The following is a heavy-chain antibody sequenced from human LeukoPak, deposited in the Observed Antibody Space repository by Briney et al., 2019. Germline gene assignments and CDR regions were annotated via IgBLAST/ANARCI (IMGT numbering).Heavy chain of an antibody. D-gene: IGHD5-24*01. CDR2: IYYSGST. V-gene: IGHV4-39*07. CDR1: GGSISSSSYY. CDR3: ARGQVEMATPRYYYYYMDV. Sequence: SETLSLTCTVSGGSISSSSYYWGWIRQPPGKGLEWIGSIYYSGSTYYNPTLKSRVTISVDTSKNQFSLKLSSVTAADTAVYYCARGQVEMATPRYYYYYMDVWGKGTTVTVSS. J-gene: IGHJ6*03.